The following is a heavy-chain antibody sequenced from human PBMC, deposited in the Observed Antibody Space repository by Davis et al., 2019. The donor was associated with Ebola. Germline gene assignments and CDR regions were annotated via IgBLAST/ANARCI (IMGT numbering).Heavy chain of an antibody. D-gene: IGHD3-10*01. CDR2: IYYSGST. J-gene: IGHJ5*02. V-gene: IGHV4-39*07. CDR3: ARGRLLWFGELFP. Sequence: GSLRLSCTVSGGSISSSSYYWGWIRQPPGKGLEWIGSIYYSGSTNYNPSLKSRVTISVDTSKNQFSLKLSSVTAADTAVYYCARGRLLWFGELFPWGQGTLVTVSS. CDR1: GGSISSSSYY.